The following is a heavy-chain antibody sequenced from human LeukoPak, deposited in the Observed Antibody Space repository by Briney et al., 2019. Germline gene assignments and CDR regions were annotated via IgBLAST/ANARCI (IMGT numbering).Heavy chain of an antibody. CDR3: AKGDSSSVPQKGPDY. D-gene: IGHD6-13*01. CDR2: INPYSGGT. CDR1: GYTFTGYD. V-gene: IGHV1-2*02. J-gene: IGHJ4*02. Sequence: ASVKVSCKASGYTFTGYDMHWVRQAPGQGLEWMGWINPYSGGTNYAQKFQGRVTMTRDTSISTAYMELSRLRSDDTAVYYCAKGDSSSVPQKGPDYWGKGTLVTVSS.